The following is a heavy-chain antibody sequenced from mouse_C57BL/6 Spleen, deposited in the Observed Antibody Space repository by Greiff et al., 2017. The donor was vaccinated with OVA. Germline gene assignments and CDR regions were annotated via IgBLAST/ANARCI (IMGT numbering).Heavy chain of an antibody. CDR3: ARHNSLYYFDY. V-gene: IGHV5-9*04. CDR2: ISGGGGNT. J-gene: IGHJ2*01. Sequence: DVKLVESGGGLVKPGGSLKLSCAASGFTFSSYTMSWVRQTPEKRLEWVATISGGGGNTYYPDSVKGRFTISRDNAKNTLYLQMSSLRSEDTAVYYCARHNSLYYFDYWGQGTTLTVSS. CDR1: GFTFSSYT.